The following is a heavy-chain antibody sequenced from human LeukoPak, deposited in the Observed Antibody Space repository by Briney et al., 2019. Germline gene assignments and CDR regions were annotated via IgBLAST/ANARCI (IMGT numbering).Heavy chain of an antibody. CDR3: ARQGKFCTTTSCSIRDGFDI. J-gene: IGHJ3*02. D-gene: IGHD2-2*01. V-gene: IGHV4-61*08. CDR2: ITYSGYT. CDR1: GVSIRGIRGYY. Sequence: NSSETLSLTCTVSGVSIRGIRGYYWNWIRQSPGRGLEWVGFITYSGYTDHNPALKSRVNISIDTSKNKFSLNLSSVTVADTAVYFCARQGKFCTTTSCSIRDGFDIWGQGTTVIVSS.